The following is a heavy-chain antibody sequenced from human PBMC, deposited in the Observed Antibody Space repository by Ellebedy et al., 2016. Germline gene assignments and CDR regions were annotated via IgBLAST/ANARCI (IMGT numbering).Heavy chain of an antibody. V-gene: IGHV3-23*01. Sequence: GGSLRLXCAASGFTFSSYAMSWVRQAPGKGLEWVSAISDSGGSTYYADSVKGRFTISRDNSKNTLYLQMNSLRAEDTAVYYCAKANPLGGTMVRGVNYWGQGTLVTVSS. CDR2: ISDSGGST. CDR3: AKANPLGGTMVRGVNY. J-gene: IGHJ4*02. CDR1: GFTFSSYA. D-gene: IGHD3-10*01.